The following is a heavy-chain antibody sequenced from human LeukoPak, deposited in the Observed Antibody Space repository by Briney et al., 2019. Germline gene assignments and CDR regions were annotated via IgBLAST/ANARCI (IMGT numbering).Heavy chain of an antibody. J-gene: IGHJ4*02. Sequence: GGSLRLSCAASGFTFSDYYMSWIRQAPGKGLEWVSYISGSGGTIYYADSVKGRFTISRDNPKNSLYLQMNSLRAEDTAVYYCARGGYCSSASCYSAEYYFDYWGQGTLVTVSS. V-gene: IGHV3-11*04. CDR1: GFTFSDYY. CDR3: ARGGYCSSASCYSAEYYFDY. D-gene: IGHD2-2*01. CDR2: ISGSGGTI.